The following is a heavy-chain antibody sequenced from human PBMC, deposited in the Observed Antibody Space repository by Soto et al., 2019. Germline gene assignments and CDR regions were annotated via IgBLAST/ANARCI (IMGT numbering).Heavy chain of an antibody. CDR2: VSTTGDLI. CDR1: GFTVSDYS. V-gene: IGHV3-48*02. D-gene: IGHD2-21*01. J-gene: IGHJ4*02. Sequence: PGGSLRLSCTASGFTVSDYSVNWVRQAPGKGLEWISYVSTTGDLILYADSVRGRFTIARDIAKNSLYLQMDSLRDEDSAVCYCATWAIAVGGEGVWGQGTLVTVSS. CDR3: ATWAIAVGGEGV.